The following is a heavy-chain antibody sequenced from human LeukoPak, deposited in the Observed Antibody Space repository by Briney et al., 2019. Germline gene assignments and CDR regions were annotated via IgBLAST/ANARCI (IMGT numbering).Heavy chain of an antibody. CDR2: INPNSGGT. D-gene: IGHD3-22*01. V-gene: IGHV1-2*04. CDR3: ARTSYDSSGYYPLHGAFDI. J-gene: IGHJ3*02. CDR1: GYTFTGCY. Sequence: ASVKVSCKASGYTFTGCYMHWVRQAPGQGLEWMGWINPNSGGTNYAQKFQGWVTMTRDTSISTAYMELSRLRSDDTAVYYCARTSYDSSGYYPLHGAFDIWGQGTMVTVSS.